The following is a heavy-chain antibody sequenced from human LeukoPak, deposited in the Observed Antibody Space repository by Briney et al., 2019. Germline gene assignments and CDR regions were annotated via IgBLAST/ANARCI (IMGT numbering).Heavy chain of an antibody. CDR1: GFTFSSYG. D-gene: IGHD4-17*01. CDR3: AKVPDYGVDY. CDR2: ISGSGGST. Sequence: GGSLRLSCAASGFTFSSYGMSWVRQAPGKGLEWVSGISGSGGSTYYADSVRGRFTISRDNSKNTLYLQMNSLRAEDTAVYYCAKVPDYGVDYWGQGTLVTVSS. V-gene: IGHV3-23*01. J-gene: IGHJ4*02.